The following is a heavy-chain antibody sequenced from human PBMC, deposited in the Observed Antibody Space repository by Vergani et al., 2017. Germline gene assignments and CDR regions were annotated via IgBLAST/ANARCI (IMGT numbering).Heavy chain of an antibody. CDR1: GGPLSTTDW. V-gene: IGHV4-4*03. CDR3: ARNPIGSSYYEY. J-gene: IGHJ4*02. D-gene: IGHD3-10*01. Sequence: QVQLQESGPGLVKPLGTLSLTCSVSGGPLSTTDWWSWVRQSPEGGLEWIGKIGHSGGTYFNASFASRVGMSVYWSVKQFSLYLRSVTAADTAVYYCARNPIGSSYYEYWGQGILVTVSS. CDR2: IGHSGGT.